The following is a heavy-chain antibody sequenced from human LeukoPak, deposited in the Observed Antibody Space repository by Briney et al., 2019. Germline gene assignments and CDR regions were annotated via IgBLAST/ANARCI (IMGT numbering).Heavy chain of an antibody. Sequence: SETLSLTCTVSGGSISSSSYYWGWIRQPPGKGLEWIGSIYYSGSTYYNPSLKSRVTISVDTSKNQFSLKLSSVTAADTAVYYCARGGYYDSSGYYYPRYWGQGTLVTVSS. J-gene: IGHJ4*02. D-gene: IGHD3-22*01. CDR3: ARGGYYDSSGYYYPRY. CDR2: IYYSGST. V-gene: IGHV4-39*07. CDR1: GGSISSSSYY.